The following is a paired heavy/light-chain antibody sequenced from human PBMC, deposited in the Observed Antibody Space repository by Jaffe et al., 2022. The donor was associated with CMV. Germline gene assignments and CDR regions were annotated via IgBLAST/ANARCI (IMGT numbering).Light chain of an antibody. V-gene: IGLV2-14*03. J-gene: IGLJ1*01. CDR3: SSSTSTSTPPNYV. Sequence: QSALAQPASVSGSPGQSITISCTGTSSDVGGYNYVSWYQQHPGKAPKLMIYDVSYRPSGVSNRFSGSKSGNTASLTISGLQAEDEADYYCSSSTSTSTPPNYVFGTGTKVTVL. CDR2: DVS. CDR1: SSDVGGYNY.
Heavy chain of an antibody. CDR1: GFTFSAYA. D-gene: IGHD3-3*01. Sequence: EVQLVESGGGLVQPGGSLRLSCSASGFTFSAYAMHWVRQAPGKGLEYVSGIISNGGGTYYADSVKGRFIISRDNSKNTLYLQMSSLRAEDTAVYYCVVGKRRITISGALIPFDPWGQGTLVTVPS. CDR2: IISNGGGT. J-gene: IGHJ5*02. CDR3: VVGKRRITISGALIPFDP. V-gene: IGHV3-64D*08.